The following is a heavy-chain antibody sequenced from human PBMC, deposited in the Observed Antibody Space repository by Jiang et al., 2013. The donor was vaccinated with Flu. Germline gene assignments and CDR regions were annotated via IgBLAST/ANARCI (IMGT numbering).Heavy chain of an antibody. CDR1: GGSISSGDYY. J-gene: IGHJ6*03. Sequence: PGLVKPSQTLSLTCTVSGGSISSGDYYWSWIRQPPGKGLEWIGYIYYSGSTYYNPSLKSRVTISVDTSKNQFSLKLSSVTAADTAVYYCARGDCSSTSCYTPASYYYYYMDVWGKGTTVTVSS. CDR2: IYYSGST. CDR3: ARGDCSSTSCYTPASYYYYYMDV. D-gene: IGHD2-2*02. V-gene: IGHV4-30-4*01.